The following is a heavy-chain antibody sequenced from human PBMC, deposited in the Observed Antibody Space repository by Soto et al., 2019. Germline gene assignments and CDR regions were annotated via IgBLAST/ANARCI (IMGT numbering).Heavy chain of an antibody. Sequence: QVQLVQSGAEVKKPGSSVRVSCKAPGGTFGTYAINWVRQAPGQGLEGMGRIIPILGTANYAQMFQGRVTITADESTSTAYMELSSLRSEDRAVYYCARDDSNYPGRYGMDVWGQGTTVTVSS. CDR1: GGTFGTYA. V-gene: IGHV1-69*11. J-gene: IGHJ6*02. D-gene: IGHD4-4*01. CDR2: IIPILGTA. CDR3: ARDDSNYPGRYGMDV.